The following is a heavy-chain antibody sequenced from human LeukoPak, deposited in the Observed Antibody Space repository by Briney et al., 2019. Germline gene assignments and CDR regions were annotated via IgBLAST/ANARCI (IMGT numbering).Heavy chain of an antibody. J-gene: IGHJ4*02. CDR1: SGSISSYY. CDR2: IYYNGGT. CDR3: AIGRSYDSSGCDY. D-gene: IGHD3-22*01. Sequence: SETLSLTCAVSSGSISSYYWSWIRQPPGKGLEWIGYIYYNGGTNYNPSLKSRVTISRDTSQNQFSLKLNSVTAADTAVYYCAIGRSYDSSGCDYWGPGTLVTVSS. V-gene: IGHV4-59*01.